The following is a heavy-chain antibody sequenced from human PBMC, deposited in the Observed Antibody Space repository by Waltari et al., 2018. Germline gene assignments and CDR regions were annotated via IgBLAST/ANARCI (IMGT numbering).Heavy chain of an antibody. V-gene: IGHV4-28*01. CDR2: IYYSGST. CDR3: ASSAGGGAFDI. J-gene: IGHJ3*02. Sequence: QVQLQESGPGLVKPSDTLSLTCAFSGYSISMRNWWGWIRQPPGKGLEWIGYIYYSGSTYYNPSLKSRVTMSVDTSKNQFSLKLSSVTAVDTGVYYCASSAGGGAFDIWGQGTMVTVSS. CDR1: GYSISMRNW. D-gene: IGHD2-15*01.